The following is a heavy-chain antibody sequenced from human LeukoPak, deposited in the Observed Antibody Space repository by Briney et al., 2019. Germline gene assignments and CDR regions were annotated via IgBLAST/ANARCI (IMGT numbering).Heavy chain of an antibody. V-gene: IGHV4-61*02. J-gene: IGHJ4*02. CDR1: GGSIGSDNYY. D-gene: IGHD5-18*01. CDR3: ARGYTYGHGAMFDF. Sequence: SETLSLTCTVSGGSIGSDNYYWPWLRQPAGKGLEWIGRVHTSGSTHFHPSLKSRVSISLDTSMNQFSLRLSSVTAADTAVYYCARGYTYGHGAMFDFWGQGTLVTVSP. CDR2: VHTSGST.